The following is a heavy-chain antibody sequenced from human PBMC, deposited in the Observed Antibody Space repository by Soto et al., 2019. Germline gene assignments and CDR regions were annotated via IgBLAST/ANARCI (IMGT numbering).Heavy chain of an antibody. CDR1: GFTFTSSA. D-gene: IGHD3-3*01. CDR2: IVVGSGNT. Sequence: ASVKVSCKASGFTFTSSAMQWVRQARGQRLEWIGWIVVGSGNTNYAQKFQERVTITRDMSTSTAYIELSSLRPEDTAVYYCAAHYDFWSGPVEGDAFDIWGQGTMVTVSS. CDR3: AAHYDFWSGPVEGDAFDI. J-gene: IGHJ3*02. V-gene: IGHV1-58*02.